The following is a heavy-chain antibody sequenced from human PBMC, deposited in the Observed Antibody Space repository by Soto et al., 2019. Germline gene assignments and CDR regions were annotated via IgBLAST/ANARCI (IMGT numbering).Heavy chain of an antibody. CDR3: ASVTRYCSGGGCNQNWFDP. CDR1: GGSISSGDYY. Sequence: QVQLQESGPGLVMPSQTLSLTCTVSGGSISSGDYYWSWIRQPPGKGLEWIGCIFYTGSTYYNPSLKSRITISVHTSKSQFSLKLTSVTAADTAVYFCASVTRYCSGGGCNQNWFDPWGQGTLVTVSS. D-gene: IGHD2-8*02. V-gene: IGHV4-30-4*01. CDR2: IFYTGST. J-gene: IGHJ5*02.